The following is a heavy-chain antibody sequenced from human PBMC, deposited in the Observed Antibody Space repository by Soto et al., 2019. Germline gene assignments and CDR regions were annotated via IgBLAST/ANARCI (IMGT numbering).Heavy chain of an antibody. CDR2: ISSSSSYI. CDR1: GFTFSSYS. V-gene: IGHV3-21*01. D-gene: IGHD3-3*01. CDR3: ARDPGSITIFGVVPYYFDY. Sequence: EVQLVESGGGLVKPGGSLRLSCAASGFTFSSYSMNWVRQAPGKGLEWVSSISSSSSYIYYADSVKGRFTISRDNAKNSLYLQMNSLRAEDTAVYYCARDPGSITIFGVVPYYFDYWGQGTLVTVSS. J-gene: IGHJ4*02.